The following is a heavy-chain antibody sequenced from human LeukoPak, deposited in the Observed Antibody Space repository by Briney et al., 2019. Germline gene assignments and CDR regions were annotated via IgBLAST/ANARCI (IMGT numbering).Heavy chain of an antibody. CDR3: AKKSSDRNYFDF. J-gene: IGHJ4*02. V-gene: IGHV3-30*02. CDR1: GFTFNNYD. Sequence: GGSLRLSCAASGFTFNNYDMNWVRQAPGKGLEWVAFIRYVGSIEFYADSVKGRFTISTDNSKNTLYLQMNSLRIEDTAVYYCAKKSSDRNYFDFWGQGALVTVSS. CDR2: IRYVGSIE. D-gene: IGHD1-26*01.